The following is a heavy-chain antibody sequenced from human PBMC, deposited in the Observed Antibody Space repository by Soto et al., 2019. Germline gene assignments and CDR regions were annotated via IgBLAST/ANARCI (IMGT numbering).Heavy chain of an antibody. CDR3: ARQLIVVVVAASFNWFDP. D-gene: IGHD2-15*01. Sequence: ASETLSLTCTVSGGSISSSSYYWGWIRQPPGKGLEWIGSIYYSGSTYYNPSLKSRVTISVDTSKNQFSLKLSSVTAAGTAVYYCARQLIVVVVAASFNWFDPWGQGTLVTVSS. V-gene: IGHV4-39*01. CDR1: GGSISSSSYY. CDR2: IYYSGST. J-gene: IGHJ5*02.